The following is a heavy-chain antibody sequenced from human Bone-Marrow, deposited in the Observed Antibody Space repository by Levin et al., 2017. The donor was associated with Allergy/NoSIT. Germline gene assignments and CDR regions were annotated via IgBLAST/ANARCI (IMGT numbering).Heavy chain of an antibody. Sequence: GESLKISCAASGFTVSSNYMSWVRQAPGKGLEWVSVIYSGGSTYYADSVKGRFTISRDNSKNTLYLQMNSLRAEDTAVYYCASADSSGWYWWGQGTLVTVSS. D-gene: IGHD6-19*01. V-gene: IGHV3-53*01. J-gene: IGHJ4*02. CDR2: IYSGGST. CDR1: GFTVSSNY. CDR3: ASADSSGWYW.